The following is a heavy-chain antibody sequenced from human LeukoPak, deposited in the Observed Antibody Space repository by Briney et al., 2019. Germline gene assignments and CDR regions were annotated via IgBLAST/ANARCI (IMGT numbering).Heavy chain of an antibody. J-gene: IGHJ4*02. Sequence: PGGSLRLSCAASGFTFSSYAMHWVRQAPGKGLEWVAVISYDGSNKYYADSVKGRFTISRDNSKDTLYLQMSSLRAEDTAIYYCAKGPFFYYDASGYNYFESWGQGTLVTVSS. D-gene: IGHD3-22*01. CDR3: AKGPFFYYDASGYNYFES. CDR2: ISYDGSNK. CDR1: GFTFSSYA. V-gene: IGHV3-30*04.